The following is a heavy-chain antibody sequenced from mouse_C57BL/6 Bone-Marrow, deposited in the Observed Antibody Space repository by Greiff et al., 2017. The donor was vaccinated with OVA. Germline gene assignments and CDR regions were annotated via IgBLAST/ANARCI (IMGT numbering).Heavy chain of an antibody. V-gene: IGHV1-64*01. CDR2: IHPNSGST. CDR3: ARSWLLPYWYFDV. CDR1: GYTFHSYW. D-gene: IGHD2-3*01. Sequence: QVHVQQPGAELVKPGASVKVSCKASGYTFHSYWMHWVKQRPGQGLDWSGMIHPNSGSTNYNEKFKSKATMTVDKSSSTAYMQLSSLTSEDSAVYYCARSWLLPYWYFDVWGTGTTVTVSS. J-gene: IGHJ1*03.